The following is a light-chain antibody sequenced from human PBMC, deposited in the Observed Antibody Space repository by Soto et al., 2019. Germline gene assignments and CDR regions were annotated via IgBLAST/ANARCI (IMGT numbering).Light chain of an antibody. V-gene: IGKV1-5*01. J-gene: IGKJ1*01. CDR1: QSVSSW. Sequence: DIQLTQSPSTLSASTGDRVTITCRASQSVSSWLAWYQQKPGKAPKLLIYDASSLESGVSSRFSGSGSGTEFTLTISSLQPDDFATYYCQQYNTYPTFGQGTKVDIK. CDR2: DAS. CDR3: QQYNTYPT.